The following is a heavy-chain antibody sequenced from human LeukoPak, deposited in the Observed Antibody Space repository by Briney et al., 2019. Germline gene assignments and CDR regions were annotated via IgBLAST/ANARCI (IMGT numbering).Heavy chain of an antibody. D-gene: IGHD3-3*01. J-gene: IGHJ6*03. V-gene: IGHV4-34*01. CDR1: GGSFSGYY. Sequence: SETLSLTCAVYGGSFSGYYWSWIRQPPGKGLEWIGEINHSGSTNYNPSLKSRVTISVDTSKNQFSLKLRSVTAADTAVYYCARGRRYYDFWSGPTSYYYYMDVWGKGTTVTVSS. CDR3: ARGRRYYDFWSGPTSYYYYMDV. CDR2: INHSGST.